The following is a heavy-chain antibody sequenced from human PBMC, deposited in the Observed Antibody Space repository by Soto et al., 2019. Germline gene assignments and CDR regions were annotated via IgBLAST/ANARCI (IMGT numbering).Heavy chain of an antibody. CDR2: SSGSGGTT. Sequence: EVQLLESGGGLVQPGGSLRLSCAASGFTFKSCAMSWVRQPPGKGLEWVSGSSGSGGTTYHADSVKGRFTISRDNSKNTLYLQMNSLRVEDTAVYYCAKEPYSSFVLGTFHYWGQGALVTVSS. CDR3: AKEPYSSFVLGTFHY. J-gene: IGHJ4*02. D-gene: IGHD6-19*01. V-gene: IGHV3-23*01. CDR1: GFTFKSCA.